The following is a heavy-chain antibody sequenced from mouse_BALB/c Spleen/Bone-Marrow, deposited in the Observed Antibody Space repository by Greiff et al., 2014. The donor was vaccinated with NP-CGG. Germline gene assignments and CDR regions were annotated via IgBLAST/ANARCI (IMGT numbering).Heavy chain of an antibody. CDR1: GYTFTDYV. CDR2: ISIYNGDT. J-gene: IGHJ4*01. Sequence: VQRVESGPEVVRPGASVKISCKGSGYTFTDYVIHWVKQSHAKSLEWIGIISIYNGDTNYNQKFKGKATMTVDKSSTTAYMELARLTSEDSAVYYGASSLDVNAVDYWGQGTSVTVSS. V-gene: IGHV1-67*01. CDR3: ASSLDVNAVDY. D-gene: IGHD6-5*01.